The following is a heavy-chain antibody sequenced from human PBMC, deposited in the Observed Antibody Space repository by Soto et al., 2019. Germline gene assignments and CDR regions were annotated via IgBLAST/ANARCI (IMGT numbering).Heavy chain of an antibody. J-gene: IGHJ6*02. CDR1: CGSTRRYS. CDR3: ARGLGYYDFWSGYYSEDYYYGMDV. V-gene: IGHV4-59*01. D-gene: IGHD3-3*01. CDR2: IYYSGNT. Sequence: PSETLPLSCTVSCGSTRRYSWIWCRLPPGKGLERIGYIYYSGNTNYNPSLKSRVTISVDTSKNQFSLKLSSVTAADTAVYYCARGLGYYDFWSGYYSEDYYYGMDVWGQGTTVTVS.